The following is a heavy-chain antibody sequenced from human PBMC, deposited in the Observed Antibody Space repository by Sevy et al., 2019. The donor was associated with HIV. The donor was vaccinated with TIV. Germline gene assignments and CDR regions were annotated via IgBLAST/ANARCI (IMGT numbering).Heavy chain of an antibody. V-gene: IGHV3-33*07. CDR3: ARDRLGITISAEWGGGMDV. J-gene: IGHJ6*02. CDR2: IRYDGSNK. D-gene: IGHD3-3*01. Sequence: GGSLRLSCAASGFTFHMYTMNWVRQAPGKGLEWVAVIRYDGSNKYYADSVKGRFTIPRDNSKNTLYLQMNSLRAEDTAVYYCARDRLGITISAEWGGGMDVWGQGTTVTVSS. CDR1: GFTFHMYT.